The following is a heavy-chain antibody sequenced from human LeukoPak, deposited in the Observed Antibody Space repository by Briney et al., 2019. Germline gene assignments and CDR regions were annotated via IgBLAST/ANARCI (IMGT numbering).Heavy chain of an antibody. J-gene: IGHJ5*02. CDR3: ARRLQFNWFDP. CDR1: GYTFTSYY. V-gene: IGHV1-46*01. D-gene: IGHD4-11*01. CDR2: INPSGGST. Sequence: EASVKVSCKASGYTFTSYYMHWVRQAPGQGLEWMGIINPSGGSTSYAQKFQGRVNMTRDTSTSTVYMELSSLRSEDTAVYYCARRLQFNWFDPWGQGTLVTVSS.